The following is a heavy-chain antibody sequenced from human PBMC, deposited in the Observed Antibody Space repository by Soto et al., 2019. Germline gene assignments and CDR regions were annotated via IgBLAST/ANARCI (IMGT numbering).Heavy chain of an antibody. Sequence: EVQLLESGGGLVQPGGSLRLSCAASGFTFSSYAMSWFRQAPGKGLEWVSAISGRGGSTYYADSVKGRFTISRDNSKNTLYLQMNSLRAEDTAVYYFAKVRFLGGYSYGPFDYWGQGTLVPVSS. J-gene: IGHJ4*02. V-gene: IGHV3-23*01. D-gene: IGHD5-18*01. CDR3: AKVRFLGGYSYGPFDY. CDR2: ISGRGGST. CDR1: GFTFSSYA.